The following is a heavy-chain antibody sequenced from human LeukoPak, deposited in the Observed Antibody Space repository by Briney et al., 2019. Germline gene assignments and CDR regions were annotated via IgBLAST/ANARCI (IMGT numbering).Heavy chain of an antibody. D-gene: IGHD3-10*01. CDR2: ISATGAYT. CDR1: GFTFRSSA. J-gene: IGHJ4*02. CDR3: AKGPAGIWYGKSLYYIDY. Sequence: GGSLRLSCAVSGFTFRSSATSWVRQAPGKGLEWVSSISATGAYTKYADSVKGRFTISRDHSKNPPYLQMNSLRAEDTGLYYCAKGPAGIWYGKSLYYIDYWGQGTLVTVSS. V-gene: IGHV3-23*01.